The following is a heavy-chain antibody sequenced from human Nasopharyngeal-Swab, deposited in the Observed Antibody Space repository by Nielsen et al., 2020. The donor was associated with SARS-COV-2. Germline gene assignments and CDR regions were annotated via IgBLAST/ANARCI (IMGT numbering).Heavy chain of an antibody. J-gene: IGHJ3*02. Sequence: SVKVSCKASGGTFSSYAISWVRQAPGQGLEWMGGIIPIFGTANYAQKFQGRVTITADESTSTAYMELSSLRSEDMAVYYCARERLGAFDIWGQGTMVTVSS. CDR2: IIPIFGTA. CDR1: GGTFSSYA. D-gene: IGHD3-16*01. CDR3: ARERLGAFDI. V-gene: IGHV1-69*13.